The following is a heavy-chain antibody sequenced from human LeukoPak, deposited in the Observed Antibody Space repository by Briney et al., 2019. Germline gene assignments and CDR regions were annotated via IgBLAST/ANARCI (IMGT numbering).Heavy chain of an antibody. CDR1: GFSVSNYW. D-gene: IGHD2-21*01. CDR3: ARDFGGDQDY. J-gene: IGHJ4*02. CDR2: INIDGSVT. V-gene: IGHV3-74*01. Sequence: GGSLRLSCAASGFSVSNYWMHGVRQAPGKGLVWVSRINIDGSVTSYADSVKGRFTISRDNAKNTLDLQMNSLRPEDTAVYYCARDFGGDQDYWGQGTLVTVSS.